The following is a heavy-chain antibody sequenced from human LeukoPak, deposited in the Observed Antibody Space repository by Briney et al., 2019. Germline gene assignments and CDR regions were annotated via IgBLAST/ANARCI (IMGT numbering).Heavy chain of an antibody. D-gene: IGHD5-18*01. Sequence: GASVKASCKASGGTFSSYTISWVRQAPGQGLEWMGRIIPILGIANYAQKFQGRVTITADKSTSTAYMELSRLRSEDTAVYYCARARTHVDTAIAYYIDVWGKGTTVTVSS. CDR2: IIPILGIA. J-gene: IGHJ6*03. CDR3: ARARTHVDTAIAYYIDV. CDR1: GGTFSSYT. V-gene: IGHV1-69*02.